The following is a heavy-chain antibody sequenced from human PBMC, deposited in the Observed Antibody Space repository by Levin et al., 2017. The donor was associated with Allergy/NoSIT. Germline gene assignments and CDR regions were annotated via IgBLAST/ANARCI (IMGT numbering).Heavy chain of an antibody. V-gene: IGHV2-5*02. Sequence: SGPTLVKPTQTLTLTCTFSGFSLSTRGVGVGWIRQPPGKALEWLALIYWDDDRRFSPSLKSRLTITKDTAKNQVVLTMTNMGPADTATYFCGHGPDYYDNAVTQFHFDYWGQGTLVTVSS. CDR1: GFSLSTRGVG. CDR2: IYWDDDR. CDR3: GHGPDYYDNAVTQFHFDY. J-gene: IGHJ4*02. D-gene: IGHD3-22*01.